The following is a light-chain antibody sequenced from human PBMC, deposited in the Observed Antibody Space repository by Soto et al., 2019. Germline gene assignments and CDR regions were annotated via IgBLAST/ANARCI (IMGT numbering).Light chain of an antibody. CDR3: QQYKSHPWT. Sequence: DIQMTQSPSTLSSSVGDRVTITCRASQSISSRLAWYQQKPGKAPRLLIYGASSLESGVPSRFSGSGSGTDFTLTISSLQPEDFATYYCQQYKSHPWTFGQGTKVDI. CDR1: QSISSR. CDR2: GAS. J-gene: IGKJ1*01. V-gene: IGKV1-5*01.